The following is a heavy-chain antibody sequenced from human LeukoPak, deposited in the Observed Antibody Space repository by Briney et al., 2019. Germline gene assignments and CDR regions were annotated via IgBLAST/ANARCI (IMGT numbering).Heavy chain of an antibody. CDR1: GGTVSSYA. D-gene: IGHD1-26*01. CDR3: ARTVGATFASGYYYMDV. J-gene: IGHJ6*03. V-gene: IGHV1-69*05. Sequence: SVKVSCKASGGTVSSYAISWVRQAPGQGLEWMGGIIPIFGTANYAQKFQGRVTTTTDESTSTAYMELSSLRSEDTAVYYCARTVGATFASGYYYMDVWGQGTTVTVSS. CDR2: IIPIFGTA.